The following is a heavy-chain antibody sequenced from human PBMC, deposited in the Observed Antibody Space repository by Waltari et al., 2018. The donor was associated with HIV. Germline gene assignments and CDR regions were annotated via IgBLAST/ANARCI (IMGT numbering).Heavy chain of an antibody. V-gene: IGHV3-30-3*01. CDR1: GFTFSSYA. CDR2: ISDDGTNK. CDR3: TRASAADLDF. J-gene: IGHJ4*02. Sequence: QVQLVESGGGVVQPGRSLRLSCAASGFTFSSYAMHWFRQAPGEVLEWLAVISDDGTNKYYADSVKDRFIIYRDNSQNTLYLQMFSLRPEDTAVYYCTRASAADLDFWGQGTLVTVSS. D-gene: IGHD2-2*01.